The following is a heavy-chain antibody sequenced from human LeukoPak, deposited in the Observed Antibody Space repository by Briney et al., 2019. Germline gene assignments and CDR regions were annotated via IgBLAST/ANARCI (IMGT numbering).Heavy chain of an antibody. J-gene: IGHJ4*02. CDR2: ISSSSSYI. Sequence: GGSLRLSCAASGFTFSTYAMSWVRQAPGKGLEWVSSISSSSSYIYYADSVKGRFTISRDNAKNSLYLQMNSLRAEDTAVYYCASSPGGSYHFDYWGQGTLVTVSS. D-gene: IGHD1-26*01. CDR1: GFTFSTYA. CDR3: ASSPGGSYHFDY. V-gene: IGHV3-21*01.